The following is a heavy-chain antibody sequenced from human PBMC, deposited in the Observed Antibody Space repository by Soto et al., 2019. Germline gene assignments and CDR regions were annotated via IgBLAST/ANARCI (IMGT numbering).Heavy chain of an antibody. D-gene: IGHD3-3*01. CDR2: IIPIFGTA. CDR3: ARVKHDFWRVGYYYYYYGMDV. V-gene: IGHV1-69*13. J-gene: IGHJ6*02. CDR1: GGTFSSYA. Sequence: ASVKVSCKASGGTFSSYAISWVRQAPGQGLEWMGGIIPIFGTANYAQKFQGRVTITADESTSTAYMELSSLRSEDTAVYYCARVKHDFWRVGYYYYYYGMDVWGQGTTVTVSS.